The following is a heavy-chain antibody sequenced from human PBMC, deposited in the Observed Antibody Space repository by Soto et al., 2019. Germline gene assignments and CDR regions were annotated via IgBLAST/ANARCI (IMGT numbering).Heavy chain of an antibody. D-gene: IGHD4-17*01. CDR2: IYYSGST. CDR3: ARDADYGDFDY. J-gene: IGHJ4*02. Sequence: SETLSLTCTVSGGSISSSSYYWGWIRQPPGKGLEWIGSIYYSGSTYYNPSLKSRVTISVDTSKNQFSLKLSSVTAADTAVYYCARDADYGDFDYWGQGTLVTVSS. CDR1: GGSISSSSYY. V-gene: IGHV4-39*07.